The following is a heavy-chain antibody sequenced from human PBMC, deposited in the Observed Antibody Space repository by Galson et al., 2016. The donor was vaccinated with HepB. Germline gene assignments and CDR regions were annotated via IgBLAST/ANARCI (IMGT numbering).Heavy chain of an antibody. CDR1: GYTFTSYW. Sequence: QSGAEVKKPGESLKISCRGSGYTFTSYWIAWVRQMPGKGLEWMGIVQPGDSDTRYSSSFQGQVTISADKSISTAYLQWSGLKASDTAVYYCARQGLDRYCSSSICSAEDYYGMDVWGQGTTVTVSS. CDR3: ARQGLDRYCSSSICSAEDYYGMDV. V-gene: IGHV5-51*01. D-gene: IGHD2-2*01. J-gene: IGHJ6*02. CDR2: VQPGDSDT.